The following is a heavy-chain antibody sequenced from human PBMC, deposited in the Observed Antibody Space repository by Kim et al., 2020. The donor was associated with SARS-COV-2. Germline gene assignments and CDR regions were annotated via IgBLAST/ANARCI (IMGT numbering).Heavy chain of an antibody. CDR1: GGTFSSYA. CDR2: IIPILGIA. V-gene: IGHV1-69*04. Sequence: SVKVSCKASGGTFSSYAISWVRQAPGQGLEWMGRIIPILGIANYAQKFQGRVTITADKSTSTAYMELSSLRSEDTAVYYCARSEDTAMVRDAFDIWGQGTMVTVSS. J-gene: IGHJ3*02. D-gene: IGHD5-18*01. CDR3: ARSEDTAMVRDAFDI.